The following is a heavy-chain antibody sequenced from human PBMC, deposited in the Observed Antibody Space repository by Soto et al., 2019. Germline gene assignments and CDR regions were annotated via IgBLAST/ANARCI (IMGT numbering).Heavy chain of an antibody. V-gene: IGHV4-59*01. CDR3: ARVGIGWYLGGEYDY. CDR1: GGSISSYY. D-gene: IGHD6-19*01. CDR2: IHSSGST. J-gene: IGHJ4*02. Sequence: QVQLQESGPGLVKPSETLSLTCTVSGGSISSYYWSWIRQPPGKGLEWIGYIHSSGSTNYNPSLRSRVTISVDTSKNQFSLKLSSVTAAVTSVYYCARVGIGWYLGGEYDYWGQGTLVTVSS.